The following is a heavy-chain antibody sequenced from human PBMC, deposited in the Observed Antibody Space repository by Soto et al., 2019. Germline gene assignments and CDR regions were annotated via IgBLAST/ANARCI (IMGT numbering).Heavy chain of an antibody. CDR2: SYYSGST. V-gene: IGHV4-59*08. CDR1: GGSITNNY. J-gene: IGHJ5*02. D-gene: IGHD1-1*01. Sequence: QVQLQESGPGQVKPAETLSLTCTVYGGSITNNYWSWIRQSPGKGLEWIGCSYYSGSTSYNPSLRSRVTISIDTSKTQFSLRLRSVTAADTAVYYCARRQNWNNLFDTWGQGTLVTVSS. CDR3: ARRQNWNNLFDT.